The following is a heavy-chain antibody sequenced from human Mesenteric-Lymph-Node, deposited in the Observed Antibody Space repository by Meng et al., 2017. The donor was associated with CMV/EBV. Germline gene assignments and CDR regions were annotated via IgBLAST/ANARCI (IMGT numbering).Heavy chain of an antibody. D-gene: IGHD4-23*01. CDR3: ARHQRWLKSEGGFNY. CDR2: INHSGST. CDR1: GGVFSGYS. Sequence: VQLQQCGAGRLNPSDTLSLTCDVYGGVFSGYSWSWIRQPPGKGLEWIGEINHSGSTNYNPSLKSRVTISVDTSKNQFSLKLSSVTAADTAVYYCARHQRWLKSEGGFNYWGQGTLVTVSS. J-gene: IGHJ4*02. V-gene: IGHV4-34*01.